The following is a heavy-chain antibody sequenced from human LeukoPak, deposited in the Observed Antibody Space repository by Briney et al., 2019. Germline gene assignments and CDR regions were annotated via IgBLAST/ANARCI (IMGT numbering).Heavy chain of an antibody. CDR3: ARVPGEDRFLEWSISSYYMDV. CDR2: ISYDGSNK. V-gene: IGHV3-30*04. J-gene: IGHJ6*03. Sequence: PGGSLRLSCAASGFTFSSYAMHWVRQAPGKGLEWVAVISYDGSNKYYADFVKGRFTISRDNSKNTLYLQMNSLRAEDTAVYYCARVPGEDRFLEWSISSYYMDVWGKGTTVTVS. D-gene: IGHD3-3*01. CDR1: GFTFSSYA.